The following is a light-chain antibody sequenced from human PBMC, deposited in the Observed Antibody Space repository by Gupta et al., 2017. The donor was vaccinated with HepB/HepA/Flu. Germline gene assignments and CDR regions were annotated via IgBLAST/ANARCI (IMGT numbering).Light chain of an antibody. CDR2: YDS. CDR1: NIGSKS. J-gene: IGLJ1*01. V-gene: IGLV3-21*04. Sequence: SYVLTQPPSVSVAPGKTARITCGGNNIGSKSVHWYQQKPGQAPVLVIYYDSDRPSGIPERFSGSNSGNTATLTISRVEAGDEADYYCQVRDSSSDHYVFGTGTKVTVL. CDR3: QVRDSSSDHYV.